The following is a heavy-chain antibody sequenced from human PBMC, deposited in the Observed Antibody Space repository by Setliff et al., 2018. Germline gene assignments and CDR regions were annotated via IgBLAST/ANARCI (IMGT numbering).Heavy chain of an antibody. J-gene: IGHJ6*03. CDR3: VRAPPNCSGGSCYYMDV. Sequence: SVKVSCKASGYTFTSYDIHWVRQAPGQGLEWMGIINPNGGSTSYAQTFQGRVTRTRDTYTSTVYRELSSLRSEDTAVYYCVRAPPNCSGGSCYYMDVWAKGTTVTVSS. D-gene: IGHD2-15*01. CDR2: INPNGGST. V-gene: IGHV1-46*01. CDR1: GYTFTSYD.